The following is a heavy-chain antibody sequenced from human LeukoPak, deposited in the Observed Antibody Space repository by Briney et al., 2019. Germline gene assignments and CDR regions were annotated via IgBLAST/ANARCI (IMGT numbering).Heavy chain of an antibody. CDR2: ISANNGDT. D-gene: IGHD1-7*01. Sequence: ASVKVSCKASGYTFTSYGISWVRQAPGQGLEWMGWISANNGDTNYAQKLQGRVTMTTDTSTSTAYMEVRNLRSDDSAVYYCARGTIDYYYYMDVWGNGTTVTVSS. J-gene: IGHJ6*03. CDR3: ARGTIDYYYYMDV. CDR1: GYTFTSYG. V-gene: IGHV1-18*01.